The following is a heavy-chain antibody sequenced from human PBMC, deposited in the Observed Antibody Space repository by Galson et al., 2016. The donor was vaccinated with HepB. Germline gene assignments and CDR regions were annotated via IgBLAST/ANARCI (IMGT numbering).Heavy chain of an antibody. CDR1: GLTFSGYA. CDR3: VRDLDDYIWGTYRTLDY. Sequence: SLRLSCAASGLTFSGYAMHWVRQAPGKGLEWVAVVSYDGSIISYADSVKGRFTISRHNSKNTLYLQMNSLRAEDTALYYCVRDLDDYIWGTYRTLDYWGQGTLVTVSS. J-gene: IGHJ4*02. V-gene: IGHV3-30*04. D-gene: IGHD3-16*01. CDR2: VSYDGSII.